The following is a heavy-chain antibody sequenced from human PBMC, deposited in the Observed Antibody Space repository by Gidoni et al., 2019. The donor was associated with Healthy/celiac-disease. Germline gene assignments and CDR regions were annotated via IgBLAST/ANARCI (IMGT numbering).Heavy chain of an antibody. V-gene: IGHV4-59*01. CDR3: ARDRRYCSGGSCYSGAFDI. J-gene: IGHJ3*02. Sequence: QVQLQESGPGLVKPSEILSLTCTVSGGSISSYYWSWIRQPPGKGLEWIGYIYYSGSTNYNPSLKSRVTISVDTSKNQFSLKLSSVTAADTAVYYCARDRRYCSGGSCYSGAFDIWGQGTMVTVSS. CDR2: IYYSGST. CDR1: GGSISSYY. D-gene: IGHD2-15*01.